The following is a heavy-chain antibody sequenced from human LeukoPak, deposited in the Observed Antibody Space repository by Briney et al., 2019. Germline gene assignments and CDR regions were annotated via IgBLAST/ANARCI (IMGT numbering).Heavy chain of an antibody. V-gene: IGHV4-59*01. D-gene: IGHD1-1*01. J-gene: IGHJ6*03. Sequence: TETLSLTCTVSGGSISSYYWSWIRQPPGKGLEWIGYIYYSGSTNYNPSLKSRVTISVDTSKNQFSLKLSSVTAADTAVYYCARDLDPNYYYYMDVWGKGTTVTVSS. CDR3: ARDLDPNYYYYMDV. CDR2: IYYSGST. CDR1: GGSISSYY.